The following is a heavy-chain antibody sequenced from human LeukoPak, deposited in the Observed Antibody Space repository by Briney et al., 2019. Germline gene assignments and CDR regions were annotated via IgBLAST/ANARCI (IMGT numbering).Heavy chain of an antibody. Sequence: GGSLRLSCAASGFTFSSYGMHWVRQALGKGLEWVAVISYDGSNKYYADSVKGRFTISRDNSKNTLYLQMNSLRAEDTAVYYCARSGTGEGSNYYYYGMDVWGKGTTVTVSS. J-gene: IGHJ6*04. CDR2: ISYDGSNK. CDR1: GFTFSSYG. CDR3: ARSGTGEGSNYYYYGMDV. V-gene: IGHV3-30*03. D-gene: IGHD7-27*01.